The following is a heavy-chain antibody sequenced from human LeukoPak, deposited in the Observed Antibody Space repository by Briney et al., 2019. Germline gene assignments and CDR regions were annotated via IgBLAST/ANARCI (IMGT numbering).Heavy chain of an antibody. D-gene: IGHD3-3*01. CDR2: INHSGST. J-gene: IGHJ4*02. V-gene: IGHV4-34*01. CDR3: ARGLGDLIFGVVIQYYFDY. Sequence: ETLXLTXAXYGGSFXGYYWSWIRQPPGKGLEWIGEINHSGSTNYNPSLKSRVTISVDTPKNQFSLKLSSVTAADTAVYYCARGLGDLIFGVVIQYYFDYWGQGTLVTVSS. CDR1: GGSFXGYY.